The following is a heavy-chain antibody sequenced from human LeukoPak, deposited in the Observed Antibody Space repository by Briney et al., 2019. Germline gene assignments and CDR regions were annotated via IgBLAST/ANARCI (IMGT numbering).Heavy chain of an antibody. Sequence: SETLSLTCTVSGGSISSYYWRWIRQPPGKGLEWIGYLYYSGSTNYNPSLKSRVTISVDTSKNQFSLKLSSVNAADMAVYYCAIVPPGYYDSSGYFDYWGQGTLVTVSS. J-gene: IGHJ4*02. CDR2: LYYSGST. V-gene: IGHV4-59*01. D-gene: IGHD3-22*01. CDR3: AIVPPGYYDSSGYFDY. CDR1: GGSISSYY.